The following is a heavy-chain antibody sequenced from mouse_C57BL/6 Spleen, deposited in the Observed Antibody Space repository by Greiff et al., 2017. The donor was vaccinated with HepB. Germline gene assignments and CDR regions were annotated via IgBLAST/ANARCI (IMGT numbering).Heavy chain of an antibody. CDR2: ISYDGSN. CDR3: ARGYYYGSTGFDY. V-gene: IGHV3-6*01. D-gene: IGHD1-1*01. Sequence: EVKVEESGPGLVKPSQSLSLTCSVTGYSITSGYYWNWIRQFPGNKLEWMGYISYDGSNNYNPSLKNRISITRDTSKNQFFLKLNSVTTEDTATYYCARGYYYGSTGFDYWGQGTTLTVSS. CDR1: GYSITSGYY. J-gene: IGHJ2*01.